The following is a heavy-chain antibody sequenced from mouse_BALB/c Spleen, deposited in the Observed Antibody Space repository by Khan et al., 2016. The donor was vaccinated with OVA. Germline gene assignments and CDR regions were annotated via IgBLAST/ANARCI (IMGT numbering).Heavy chain of an antibody. CDR3: TRGRVTRVAHFDY. J-gene: IGHJ2*01. Sequence: VRLQESGAELVRPGASVTLSCKASGYTFTDYEMYWVKQTPVHGLEWIGTIDPETGGTAYNQKFKGKATLTADKSSSTAYMELRSLTSEDSAVYYCTRGRVTRVAHFDYWGQGTTLTVSS. CDR2: IDPETGGT. V-gene: IGHV1-15*01. CDR1: GYTFTDYE. D-gene: IGHD1-1*01.